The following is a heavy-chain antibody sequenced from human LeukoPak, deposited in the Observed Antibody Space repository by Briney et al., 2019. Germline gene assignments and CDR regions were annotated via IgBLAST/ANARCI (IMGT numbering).Heavy chain of an antibody. CDR1: GFTFSSCW. Sequence: GGSLRLSCAASGFTFSSCWMNWVRQVPGKGLMWVSRTHSDGTTTTYADYVKGRFTVSRDNAKHTLYLQMNSLRDEDTAVYYCARDVVGEDDPMDVWGPGTTVTVSS. J-gene: IGHJ6*02. CDR2: THSDGTTT. CDR3: ARDVVGEDDPMDV. D-gene: IGHD4-17*01. V-gene: IGHV3-74*03.